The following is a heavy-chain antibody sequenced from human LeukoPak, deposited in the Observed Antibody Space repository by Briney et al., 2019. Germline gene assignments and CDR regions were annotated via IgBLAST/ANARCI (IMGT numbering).Heavy chain of an antibody. V-gene: IGHV3-15*01. CDR3: STAAFH. CDR2: IRSDTDGGTT. Sequence: PGGSLRLFCAASGFIFSNAWMSWVRQAPGKGLEWVGHIRSDTDGGTTDYAAPVKGRFTISRDDSKNTLYLQMNSLKTDDTAVYYCSTAAFHWGQGTLVTVSS. D-gene: IGHD6-25*01. J-gene: IGHJ1*01. CDR1: GFIFSNAW.